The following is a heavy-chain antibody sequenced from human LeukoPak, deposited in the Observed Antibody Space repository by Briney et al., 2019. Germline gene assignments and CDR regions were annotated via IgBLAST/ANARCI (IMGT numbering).Heavy chain of an antibody. CDR1: GFTFSSYE. CDR2: ISSSDSTI. CDR3: TKGPCSAGSCYFDS. D-gene: IGHD2-15*01. J-gene: IGHJ4*02. Sequence: PGGSLRLSCAASGFTFSSYEMHWVRQPPGKGLEWVSYISSSDSTIYYADSVKGRFTISRDNAKNSLYLQMNSLKHEDTALYYCTKGPCSAGSCYFDSWGQGTLVIVSS. V-gene: IGHV3-48*03.